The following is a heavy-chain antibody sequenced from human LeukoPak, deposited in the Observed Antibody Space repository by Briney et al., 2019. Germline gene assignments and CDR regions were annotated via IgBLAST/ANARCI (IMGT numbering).Heavy chain of an antibody. CDR1: GFPLRTYV. D-gene: IGHD4-17*01. J-gene: IGHJ5*02. V-gene: IGHV3-23*01. CDR3: MRSDYGGLVDP. Sequence: GGSLRLSCAASGFPLRTYVMTWVRRAAGKGLEWVSTISGSGGSTYYADSVKGRFTISRDNSKNTLYLEMNSLRVDDTATYFCMRSDYGGLVDPWGQGTLVTVSS. CDR2: ISGSGGST.